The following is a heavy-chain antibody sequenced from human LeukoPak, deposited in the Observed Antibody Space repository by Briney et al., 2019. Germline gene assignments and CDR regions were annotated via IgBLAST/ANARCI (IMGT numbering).Heavy chain of an antibody. CDR1: GGSFSGYY. D-gene: IGHD2-2*01. V-gene: IGHV4-34*01. CDR3: ARGNPPPAAPAGNYFDY. Sequence: SETLSFTCAVYGGSFSGYYWSWIRQPPGKGLEWIGEINHSGSTNYNPSLKSRVTISVGTSKNQFSLKLSSVTAADTAVYYCARGNPPPAAPAGNYFDYWGQGTLVTVSS. CDR2: INHSGST. J-gene: IGHJ4*02.